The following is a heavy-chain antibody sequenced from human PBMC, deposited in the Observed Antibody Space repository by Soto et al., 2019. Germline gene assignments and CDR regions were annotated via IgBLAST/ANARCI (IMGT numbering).Heavy chain of an antibody. D-gene: IGHD2-21*01. CDR1: GGSISPYY. CDR3: ARLGRRTVASHFDY. J-gene: IGHJ4*02. V-gene: IGHV4-59*08. Sequence: PSETLSLTCTVSGGSISPYYWSWIRLPPGKGLEWIGYIYYSGSTNYNPSLRSRVAISVDTSKNQFSLRLSSVTAADTAVYYCARLGRRTVASHFDYWGQGTLVTVSS. CDR2: IYYSGST.